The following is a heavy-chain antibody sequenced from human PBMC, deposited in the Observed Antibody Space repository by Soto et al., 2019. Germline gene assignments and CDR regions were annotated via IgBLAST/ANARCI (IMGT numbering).Heavy chain of an antibody. CDR3: ARHVPSAEGAYYYYGMDV. CDR1: GYSFTSYW. V-gene: IGHV5-51*01. CDR2: IYPGDSDT. D-gene: IGHD6-13*01. J-gene: IGHJ6*02. Sequence: GESLKISCKGSGYSFTSYWIGWVRQMPGKGLEWMGIIYPGDSDTRYSPSFQGQVTISADKSISTAYLQWSSLKASDTAMYYCARHVPSAEGAYYYYGMDVWGQGTTVTAP.